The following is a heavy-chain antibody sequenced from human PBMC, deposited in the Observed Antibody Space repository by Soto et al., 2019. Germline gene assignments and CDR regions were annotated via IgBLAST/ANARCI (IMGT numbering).Heavy chain of an antibody. CDR1: VEFFSNYG. V-gene: IGHV1-69*01. D-gene: IGHD3-10*01. Sequence: QAQLVQSGAEVKEPGSSVKVSCKASVEFFSNYGISWVRQAPGQGLEWMGGIIPIFGTISYAEKFQGRVTNKADQTANTVHMQLRSLRSADTAVYYCPRVFPDGCVEPGVVRGYLDTWGRRTLVTVSS. CDR3: PRVFPDGCVEPGVVRGYLDT. CDR2: IIPIFGTI. J-gene: IGHJ4*02.